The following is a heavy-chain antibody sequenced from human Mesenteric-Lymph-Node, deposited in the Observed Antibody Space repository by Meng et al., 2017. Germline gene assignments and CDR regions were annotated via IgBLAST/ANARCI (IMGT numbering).Heavy chain of an antibody. J-gene: IGHJ4*02. V-gene: IGHV3-33*01. CDR2: IWYDGINK. Sequence: QVQLVESGGGVVQPGRSLRLSCAASGFTFSSYGMHWVRQAPGKGLEWVAVIWYDGINKYYADSVKGRFTISRDNSKNTLYLQMNSLRAEDTAVYYCARGEMVRGLDYWGQGTLVTVSS. D-gene: IGHD3-10*01. CDR3: ARGEMVRGLDY. CDR1: GFTFSSYG.